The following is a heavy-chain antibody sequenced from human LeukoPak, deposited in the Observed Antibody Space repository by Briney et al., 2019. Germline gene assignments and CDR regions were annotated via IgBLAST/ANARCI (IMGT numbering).Heavy chain of an antibody. CDR1: GFTFSSYA. CDR3: AKAQKLGYCSGGSCYHGRAEEYYFDY. Sequence: SGGSLRLSCAASGFTFSSYAMSWVRQAPGKGLEWVSAISGSGGSTYYADSVKGRFTISRDNSKNTLYLQMNSLRAEDTAVYYCAKAQKLGYCSGGSCYHGRAEEYYFDYWGQGTLVTVSS. CDR2: ISGSGGST. D-gene: IGHD2-15*01. V-gene: IGHV3-23*01. J-gene: IGHJ4*02.